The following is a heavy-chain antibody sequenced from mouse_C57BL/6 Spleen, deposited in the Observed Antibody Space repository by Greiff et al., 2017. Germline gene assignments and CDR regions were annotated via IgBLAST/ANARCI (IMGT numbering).Heavy chain of an antibody. J-gene: IGHJ4*01. V-gene: IGHV1-82*01. D-gene: IGHD1-1*01. CDR2: IYPGDGDT. CDR3: ASPSYYYGSSLYAMDY. Sequence: VQLQQSGPELVKPGASVKISCKASGYAFSSSWMNWVKQRPGKGLEWIGRIYPGDGDTNYNGKFKGKATLTADKSSSTAYMQLSSLTSEDSAVYFCASPSYYYGSSLYAMDYWGQGTSVTVSS. CDR1: GYAFSSSW.